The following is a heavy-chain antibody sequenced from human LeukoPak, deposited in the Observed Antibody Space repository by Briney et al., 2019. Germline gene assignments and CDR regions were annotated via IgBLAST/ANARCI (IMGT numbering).Heavy chain of an antibody. D-gene: IGHD6-19*01. CDR2: VIPIFGTA. CDR3: ARDLYSSGGYDAFDI. J-gene: IGHJ3*02. Sequence: SVKVSCKASGGTFSSYAISWVRQAPGQGLEWMGRVIPIFGTANYAQKFQGRVTITTDESTSTASMELRSLRSEDTAVYYCARDLYSSGGYDAFDIWGQGTMVTVSS. V-gene: IGHV1-69*05. CDR1: GGTFSSYA.